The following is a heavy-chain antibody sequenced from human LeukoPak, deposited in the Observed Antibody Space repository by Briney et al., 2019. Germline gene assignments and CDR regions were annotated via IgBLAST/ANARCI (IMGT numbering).Heavy chain of an antibody. CDR1: SDSISSINW. D-gene: IGHD3-16*01. CDR3: ASLRSAYYLEY. J-gene: IGHJ4*01. V-gene: IGHV4-4*02. Sequence: SGTLPLTCAVSSDSISSINWWSWVRQPPGKGLEWIGEIHHSGSTNYNPSLRSRVTISVDKSKNQFSLILSSVTAADTAVYYCASLRSAYYLEYWGHGTLVTVSS. CDR2: IHHSGST.